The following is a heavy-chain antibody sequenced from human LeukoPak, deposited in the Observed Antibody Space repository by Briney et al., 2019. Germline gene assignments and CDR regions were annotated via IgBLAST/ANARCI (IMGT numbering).Heavy chain of an antibody. V-gene: IGHV4-59*01. CDR2: VYFSGST. CDR3: ARIMGSYFDY. Sequence: SETLSLTCTVSGGSIRSYYWSWIRQTPGKGLEWIGYVYFSGSTHYNPSLKSRVTISVDMSKSQFSLKLNSVTAADTAVYYCARIMGSYFDYWGQGAVVTVSS. CDR1: GGSIRSYY. D-gene: IGHD1-26*01. J-gene: IGHJ4*02.